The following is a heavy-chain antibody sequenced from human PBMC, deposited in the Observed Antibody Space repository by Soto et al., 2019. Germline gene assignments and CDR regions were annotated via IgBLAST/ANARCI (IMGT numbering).Heavy chain of an antibody. J-gene: IGHJ4*02. V-gene: IGHV1-18*01. CDR1: GYTFNTFG. CDR3: ARGWGKFFGANDF. CDR2: ISGYGGKR. Sequence: IQLMQSAGEVKRPGASVKVSCKASGYTFNTFGITWVRQAPGQGLEWMGCISGYGGKRDYSRKLQGRITMTADPAPSTSYMGLRNLSSDHTAVYYGARGWGKFFGANDFWGQGTLVTVSS. D-gene: IGHD3-16*01.